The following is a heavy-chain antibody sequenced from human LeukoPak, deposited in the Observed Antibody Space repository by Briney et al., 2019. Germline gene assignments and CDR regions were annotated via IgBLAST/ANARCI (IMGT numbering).Heavy chain of an antibody. Sequence: SETLSLTCTVSGYSISSGYYWGWIRQPPGKGLEWIGSIYHSGSTYYNPSLKSRVTISVDTSKNQFSLKLSSVTAADTAVYYCARIIVLTVSWGQGTLVTVSS. CDR3: ARIIVLTVS. CDR1: GYSISSGYY. J-gene: IGHJ5*02. CDR2: IYHSGST. D-gene: IGHD2-8*01. V-gene: IGHV4-38-2*02.